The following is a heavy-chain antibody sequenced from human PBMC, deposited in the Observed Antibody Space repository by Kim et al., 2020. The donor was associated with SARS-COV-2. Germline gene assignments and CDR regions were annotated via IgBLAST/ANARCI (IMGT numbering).Heavy chain of an antibody. V-gene: IGHV3-23*01. J-gene: IGHJ4*02. CDR1: GFTFSSYA. CDR2: ISGSGGST. D-gene: IGHD2-21*02. Sequence: GGSLRLSCAASGFTFSSYAMSWVRQAPGKGLEWVSAISGSGGSTYYADSVKGRFTISRDNSKNTLYLQMNSLRAEDTAVYYCAKEGMVTPSNSELDYWGQGTLVTVAS. CDR3: AKEGMVTPSNSELDY.